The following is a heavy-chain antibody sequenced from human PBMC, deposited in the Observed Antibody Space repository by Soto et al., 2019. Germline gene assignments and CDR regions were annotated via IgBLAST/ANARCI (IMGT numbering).Heavy chain of an antibody. CDR2: SSGSGDNT. CDR1: GFSFDDYA. D-gene: IGHD5-12*01. CDR3: AKGYYSGYDLAYFDY. V-gene: IGHV3-23*01. J-gene: IGHJ4*02. Sequence: GGSLRLSCAASGFSFDDYAMNWVRQAAGKGLKWVSASSGSGDNTYYADSVKGRFTISRDNSKNTLYMQLNSLRAEDTAVYYCAKGYYSGYDLAYFDYWGQGTLVTVSS.